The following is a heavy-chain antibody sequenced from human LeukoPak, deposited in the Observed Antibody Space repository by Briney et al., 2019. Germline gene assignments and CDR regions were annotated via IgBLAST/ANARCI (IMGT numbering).Heavy chain of an antibody. Sequence: PSETLSLTCTVAGGSISSQYWNWIRQPPGKGLEWIGHIYDSGSTKFNPSLKSRVTMSLDTSKKQFSLKLSYVTAADTAVYYCARGVARSSKFHFSYYFDYWGQGTLVTVSS. V-gene: IGHV4-59*11. D-gene: IGHD6-6*01. CDR2: IYDSGST. CDR3: ARGVARSSKFHFSYYFDY. J-gene: IGHJ4*02. CDR1: GGSISSQY.